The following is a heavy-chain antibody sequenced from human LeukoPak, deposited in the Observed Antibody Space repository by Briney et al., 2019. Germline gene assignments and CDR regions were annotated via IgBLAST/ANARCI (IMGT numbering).Heavy chain of an antibody. CDR2: IYYSGST. D-gene: IGHD1-1*01. J-gene: IGHJ4*02. CDR1: GGSISGYY. CDR3: ARRSPGSGYFDY. Sequence: PSETLSLTCTVSGGSISGYYWSWIRQPPGKGLEWIGYIYYSGSTNYNPSLKSRVTISVDRTKNQFSLKLRSVTAADTAVYYCARRSPGSGYFDYWGQGTLVTVSS. V-gene: IGHV4-59*12.